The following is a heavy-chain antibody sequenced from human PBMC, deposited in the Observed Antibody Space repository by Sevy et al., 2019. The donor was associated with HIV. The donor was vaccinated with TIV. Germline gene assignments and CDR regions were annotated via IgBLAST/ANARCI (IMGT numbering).Heavy chain of an antibody. V-gene: IGHV3-7*03. CDR1: GFTFNNYW. CDR2: IKQDGSEK. D-gene: IGHD4-17*01. J-gene: IGHJ3*02. Sequence: GGSLRLSCAASGFTFNNYWMTWVRQAPGKGLEWVANIKQDGSEKYYVDSVKGRFTISRDNAKNSLYLQMNSLRAEDTAVYYCARAIYGDYTDAFDIWGQGTMVTVSS. CDR3: ARAIYGDYTDAFDI.